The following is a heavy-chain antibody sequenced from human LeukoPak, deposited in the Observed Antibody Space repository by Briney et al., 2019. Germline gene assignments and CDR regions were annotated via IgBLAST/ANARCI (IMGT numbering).Heavy chain of an antibody. D-gene: IGHD1-26*01. CDR3: ARGGARRALRNNWFDP. J-gene: IGHJ5*02. Sequence: SETLSLTCTVSGGSISSYYWSWIRQPPGKGLEWIGSIYYSGSTYYNPSLKSRVTISVDTSKNQFSLKLSSVTAADTAVYYCARGGARRALRNNWFDPWGQGTLVTVSS. CDR1: GGSISSYY. CDR2: IYYSGST. V-gene: IGHV4-39*07.